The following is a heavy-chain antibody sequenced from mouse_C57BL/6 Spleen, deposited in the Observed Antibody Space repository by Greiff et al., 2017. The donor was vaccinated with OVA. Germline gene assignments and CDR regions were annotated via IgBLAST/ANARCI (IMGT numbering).Heavy chain of an antibody. V-gene: IGHV5-6*02. CDR3: ARRWLEGYFDV. CDR2: ISSGGSYT. D-gene: IGHD2-2*01. J-gene: IGHJ1*03. CDR1: GFTFSSYG. Sequence: DVKLQESGGDLVKPGGSLKLSCAASGFTFSSYGMSWVRQTPDKRLEWVATISSGGSYTYYPDSVKGRFTISRDNAKNTLYLQMSSLKSEDTAMYYCARRWLEGYFDVWGTGTTVTVSS.